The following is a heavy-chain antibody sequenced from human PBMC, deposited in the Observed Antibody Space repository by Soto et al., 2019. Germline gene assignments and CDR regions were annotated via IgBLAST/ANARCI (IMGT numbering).Heavy chain of an antibody. Sequence: PGGSLRLSCAASGFTFSSYSMNWVRQAPGKGLQWVSYISSSGSTTYSADSVRGRFTISRGNAKNSLYLQMNSLRDEDTAVYYCARPSKMYTSSSCGMDVWGQGTTVTVSS. V-gene: IGHV3-48*02. CDR2: ISSSGSTT. D-gene: IGHD6-6*01. CDR3: ARPSKMYTSSSCGMDV. J-gene: IGHJ6*02. CDR1: GFTFSSYS.